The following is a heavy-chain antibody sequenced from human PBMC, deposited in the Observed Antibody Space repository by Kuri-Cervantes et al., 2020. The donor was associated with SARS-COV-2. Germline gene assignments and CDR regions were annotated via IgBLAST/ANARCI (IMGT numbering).Heavy chain of an antibody. D-gene: IGHD1-26*01. CDR2: INPNNGGT. CDR3: ARGAVGATSLGAFDI. CDR1: GYTFSGYY. Sequence: ASVKVSCKASGYTFSGYYMHWVRQAPGQGLEWMGWINPNNGGTSYAQKFQGRVTMTRDTSISTAYMELSSLGSDDTAVYYCARGAVGATSLGAFDIWGQGTMVTVSS. V-gene: IGHV1-2*02. J-gene: IGHJ3*02.